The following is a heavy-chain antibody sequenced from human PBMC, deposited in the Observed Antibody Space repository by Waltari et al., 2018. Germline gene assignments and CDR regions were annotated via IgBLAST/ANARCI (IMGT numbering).Heavy chain of an antibody. V-gene: IGHV3-53*01. J-gene: IGHJ4*02. D-gene: IGHD3-22*01. Sequence: EVQLVESGGGLIQPGGSLRLSCAASGFTVSSNYMSWVRQAPGKGLEWVSVIYSGGSTYYADSVKGRFTISRDNSKNTLYLQMNSLRAEDTAVYYCARGEYDSSGYYSKIFDYWGQGTLVTVSS. CDR3: ARGEYDSSGYYSKIFDY. CDR2: IYSGGST. CDR1: GFTVSSNY.